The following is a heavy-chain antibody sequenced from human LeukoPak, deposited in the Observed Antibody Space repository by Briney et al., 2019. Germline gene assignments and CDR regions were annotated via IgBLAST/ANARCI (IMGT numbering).Heavy chain of an antibody. CDR1: GYSISSGYY. CDR2: IYHSGST. D-gene: IGHD3/OR15-3a*01. Sequence: SETLSLTCTVSGYSISSGYYWCWIRQPPGKGLEWIGSIYHSGSTYYNPSLKSRVTVSVDTSKNQFSLKLSSVTAADTAMFYCVREIKVPGFLFGPHIAVDIWGQGTMVTVSS. J-gene: IGHJ3*02. V-gene: IGHV4-38-2*02. CDR3: VREIKVPGFLFGPHIAVDI.